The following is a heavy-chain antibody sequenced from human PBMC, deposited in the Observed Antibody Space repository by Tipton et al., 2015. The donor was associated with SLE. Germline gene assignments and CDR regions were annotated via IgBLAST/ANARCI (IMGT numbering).Heavy chain of an antibody. CDR3: VREGDTAFDY. CDR2: ISWNSDHI. D-gene: IGHD5-18*01. J-gene: IGHJ4*02. Sequence: RSLRLSCAASGFNFDDYAMHWVRQGPGKGLEWVSGISWNSDHIGQADSVKGRFTISRGNAKNTVYLQMNSLRAEDTAVYYCVREGDTAFDYWGQGTLVTVSS. CDR1: GFNFDDYA. V-gene: IGHV3-9*01.